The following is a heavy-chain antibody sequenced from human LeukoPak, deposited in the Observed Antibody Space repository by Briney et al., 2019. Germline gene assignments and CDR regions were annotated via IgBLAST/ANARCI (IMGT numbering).Heavy chain of an antibody. CDR2: ISAYNGNT. Sequence: ASVKVSCKASGYTFTSYGISWVRQAPGQGLERMGWISAYNGNTNYAQKLQGRVTMTTDTSTSTAYMELRSLRSDDTAVYYCAREHYDFWSGYYTYFDYWGQGTLVTVSS. J-gene: IGHJ4*02. D-gene: IGHD3-3*01. CDR1: GYTFTSYG. V-gene: IGHV1-18*01. CDR3: AREHYDFWSGYYTYFDY.